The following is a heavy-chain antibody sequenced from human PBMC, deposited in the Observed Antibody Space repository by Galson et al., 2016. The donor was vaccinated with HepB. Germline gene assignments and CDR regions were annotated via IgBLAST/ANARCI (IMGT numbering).Heavy chain of an antibody. J-gene: IGHJ4*02. D-gene: IGHD5-18*01. V-gene: IGHV3-21*01. Sequence: SLRLSCAASGFTLSSYSMNWVRQAPGKGLEWVSSISSSSSYIYYADPVKGRFTISRDNAKNSLYLQMNSLRAEDTAVYYCASGYSYGYFYYWGQGTLVTVSS. CDR1: GFTLSSYS. CDR3: ASGYSYGYFYY. CDR2: ISSSSSYI.